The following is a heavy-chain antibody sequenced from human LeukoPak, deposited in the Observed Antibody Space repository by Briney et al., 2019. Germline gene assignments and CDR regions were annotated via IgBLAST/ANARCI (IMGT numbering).Heavy chain of an antibody. J-gene: IGHJ4*02. D-gene: IGHD3-9*01. CDR2: ISSGGNVE. CDR3: ARDTLNGPFVISLDY. Sequence: GGSLRLSCAASGFTFSSYEMNWVRQAPGKGLEWVAHISSGGNVEYYLDSVRGRFTISRENAKSLLFLQMNSLRAEDTAVYYCARDTLNGPFVISLDYWGQGALVTVSS. CDR1: GFTFSSYE. V-gene: IGHV3-48*03.